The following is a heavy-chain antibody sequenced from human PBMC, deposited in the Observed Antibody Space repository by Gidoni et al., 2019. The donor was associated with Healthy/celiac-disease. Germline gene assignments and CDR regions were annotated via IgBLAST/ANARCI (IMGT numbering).Heavy chain of an antibody. Sequence: QVQLVQSVAEVKKPGSSVKVSCKASGGTFSIYPISWVRQAPGQGLEWMGRIIPILGIANYAQKFQVRVTITADKSTSTAYMELSSLRSEDTAVYFCARDWSNDSTLGYWGQGTLVTVSS. J-gene: IGHJ4*02. CDR1: GGTFSIYP. CDR2: IIPILGIA. D-gene: IGHD3-22*01. V-gene: IGHV1-69*04. CDR3: ARDWSNDSTLGY.